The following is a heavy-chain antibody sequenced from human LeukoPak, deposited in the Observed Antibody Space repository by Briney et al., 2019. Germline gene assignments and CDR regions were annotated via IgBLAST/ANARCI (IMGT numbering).Heavy chain of an antibody. J-gene: IGHJ4*02. CDR3: ARGPLYSSSWSLLGFDY. CDR1: GFTFSSYA. V-gene: IGHV3-30-3*01. Sequence: GRYLRLSCAASGFTFSSYAMHWVRQAPDKGLEWVAVISYDGSNKYYADSVKGRFTISRDNSKNTLYLQMNSLRAEDTAVYYCARGPLYSSSWSLLGFDYWGQGTLVTVSS. D-gene: IGHD6-13*01. CDR2: ISYDGSNK.